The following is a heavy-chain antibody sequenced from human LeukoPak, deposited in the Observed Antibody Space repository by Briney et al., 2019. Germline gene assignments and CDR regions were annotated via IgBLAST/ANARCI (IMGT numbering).Heavy chain of an antibody. CDR2: ISNDGSNK. CDR3: SKDLTSDFGGDFDP. J-gene: IGHJ5*02. Sequence: GRSLRLSCADSGFTFRSYAMNWVRQAPGKGLEWVAVISNDGSNKYYADSVKGRFTISRDNSKNTLYLQMNSLRAEDTAVYYCSKDLTSDFGGDFDPWGQGTLVTVSS. V-gene: IGHV3-30-3*01. D-gene: IGHD3-10*01. CDR1: GFTFRSYA.